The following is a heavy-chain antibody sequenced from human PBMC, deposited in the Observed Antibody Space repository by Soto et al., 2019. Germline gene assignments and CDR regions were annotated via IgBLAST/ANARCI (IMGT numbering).Heavy chain of an antibody. D-gene: IGHD6-6*01. J-gene: IGHJ6*02. CDR2: IIPIFGTA. Sequence: SVKVSCKASGGTFSSYAISWVRQAPGQGLEWMGGIIPIFGTANYAQKFQGRVTITADESTSTAYMELSSLRSEDTAVYYCARRDSSSSPYYYYGMDVWGQGTTVTVSS. CDR3: ARRDSSSSPYYYYGMDV. V-gene: IGHV1-69*13. CDR1: GGTFSSYA.